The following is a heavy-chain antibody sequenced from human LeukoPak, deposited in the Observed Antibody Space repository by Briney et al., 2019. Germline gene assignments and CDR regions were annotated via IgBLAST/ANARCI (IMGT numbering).Heavy chain of an antibody. CDR1: GFTFSSYA. D-gene: IGHD2-2*02. J-gene: IGHJ6*03. CDR2: FTWNGDTT. Sequence: GGSLSLPCAASGFTFSSYAMSWVRQGPGKGLGGVSGFTWNGDTTGYADSVKGRFAISRDNAKNSLYLQTNSLRAENTALYYGARAYTNSRHYYYLYIDVWGKRTTVTVSS. CDR3: ARAYTNSRHYYYLYIDV. V-gene: IGHV3-20*04.